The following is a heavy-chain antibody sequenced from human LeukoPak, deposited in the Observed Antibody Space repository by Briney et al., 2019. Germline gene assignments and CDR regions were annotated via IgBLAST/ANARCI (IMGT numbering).Heavy chain of an antibody. CDR3: ARSRNRFAP. J-gene: IGHJ5*02. V-gene: IGHV4-59*01. Sequence: SETLSLTCTVSGGSFSPYYWSWIRQPPGKGLEWIGYIYYNGSTNYNPSLQSRVTISVDTSKNHFSLRLSSVAAADTAVYYCARSRNRFAPWGQGTLVTVSS. CDR1: GGSFSPYY. CDR2: IYYNGST.